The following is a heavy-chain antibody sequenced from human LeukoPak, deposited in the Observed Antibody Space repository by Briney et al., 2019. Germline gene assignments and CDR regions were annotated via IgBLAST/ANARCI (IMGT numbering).Heavy chain of an antibody. Sequence: RASVKVSCKASGYTFTSYYMHWVRQAPGQGLEWMGIINPSGGSTSYAQKFQGRVTMTRDTSTSTVYMELSSLRSEDTAVYYCARGGGSYYRRSAFDIWGQGTMVTVSS. V-gene: IGHV1-46*01. CDR1: GYTFTSYY. J-gene: IGHJ3*02. D-gene: IGHD1-26*01. CDR3: ARGGGSYYRRSAFDI. CDR2: INPSGGST.